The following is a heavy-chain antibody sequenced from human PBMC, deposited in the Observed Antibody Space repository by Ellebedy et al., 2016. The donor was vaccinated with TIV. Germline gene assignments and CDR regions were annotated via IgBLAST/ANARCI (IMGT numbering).Heavy chain of an antibody. CDR1: GGSISNSDYY. Sequence: MPGGSLRLSCTVSGGSISNSDYYWNWIRQPPGKGLEWIGSIYYSWSAYYNPSLKSRVTVSVATSKNQFSLNLRSVTAADTAVYYCARDPALPRGRFDTWGQGTLVTVSS. CDR3: ARDPALPRGRFDT. CDR2: IYYSWSA. J-gene: IGHJ5*02. V-gene: IGHV4-39*07.